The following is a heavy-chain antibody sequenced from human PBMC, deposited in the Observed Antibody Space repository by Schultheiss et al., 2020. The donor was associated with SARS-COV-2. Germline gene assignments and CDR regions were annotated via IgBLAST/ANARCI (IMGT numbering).Heavy chain of an antibody. J-gene: IGHJ5*02. CDR3: SRDVSGSGWYGPNWFDP. Sequence: SETLSLTCTVSGGSISSNYWSWIRQPPGKGLEWIGYIYYSGSTNYNPSLKSRVTISVDTSKNQFSLKLRSVTAADTAVYYCSRDVSGSGWYGPNWFDPWGQGTLVTVSS. D-gene: IGHD6-19*01. V-gene: IGHV4-59*12. CDR2: IYYSGST. CDR1: GGSISSNY.